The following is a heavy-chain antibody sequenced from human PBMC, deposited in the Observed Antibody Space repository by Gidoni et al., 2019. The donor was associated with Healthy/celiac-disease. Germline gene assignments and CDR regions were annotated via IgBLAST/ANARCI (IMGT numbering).Heavy chain of an antibody. Sequence: QVQLVESGGGVVQPGRYLRLSCAASGFTLSSYGMHWVRQAPGKGLEWVAVIWYDGSNKYYADSVKGRFTISRDNSKNTLYLQMNSLRAEDTAVYYCARGGDIVVVVAATGYYFDYWGQGTLGHRLL. D-gene: IGHD2-15*01. V-gene: IGHV3-33*01. CDR3: ARGGDIVVVVAATGYYFDY. CDR2: IWYDGSNK. CDR1: GFTLSSYG. J-gene: IGHJ4*02.